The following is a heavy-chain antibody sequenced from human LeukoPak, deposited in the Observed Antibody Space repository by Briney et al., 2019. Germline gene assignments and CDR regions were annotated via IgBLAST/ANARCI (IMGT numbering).Heavy chain of an antibody. CDR1: GYTFTGYY. CDR3: ARDGYVWGSYRSRPHFDY. D-gene: IGHD3-16*02. V-gene: IGHV1-2*02. J-gene: IGHJ4*02. Sequence: ASVKVSCKASGYTFTGYYMHWVRQAPGQGLEWMGWINPNSGGTNYAQKFQGRVTMTRDTSISTAYMELSRLRSDDTAVYYCARDGYVWGSYRSRPHFDYWGQGTLVTVSS. CDR2: INPNSGGT.